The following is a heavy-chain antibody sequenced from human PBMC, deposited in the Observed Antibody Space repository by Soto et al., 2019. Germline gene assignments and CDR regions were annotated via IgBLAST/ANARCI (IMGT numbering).Heavy chain of an antibody. J-gene: IGHJ6*02. CDR1: GGSISSSSYY. V-gene: IGHV4-39*01. Sequence: SGTLYLTRTVSGGSISSSSYYWGWLGHPQGKGLEWSWSIYYSGSTYYIPSLKSRVTISVDTSKNQFSLKLSSVTAADTAVYYCARHLEDSSGYYYALRQYYYYGMDVWGQGTTVTVS. CDR2: IYYSGST. D-gene: IGHD3-22*01. CDR3: ARHLEDSSGYYYALRQYYYYGMDV.